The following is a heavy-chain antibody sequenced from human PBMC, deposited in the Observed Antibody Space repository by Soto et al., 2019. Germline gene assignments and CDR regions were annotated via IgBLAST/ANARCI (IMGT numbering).Heavy chain of an antibody. CDR3: ARGSAYSASDY. D-gene: IGHD6-13*01. J-gene: IGHJ4*02. Sequence: QVQLQESGPGLVKPSGTLSLTCAVSGGSISSSNWWSWVRQPPGKGLEWIGEIYHSGSTNYNPSLKSRGTRSVGKSRSQSSLKLTSVTAADTAVYYCARGSAYSASDYWGQGTLVTVSS. CDR1: GGSISSSNW. CDR2: IYHSGST. V-gene: IGHV4-4*02.